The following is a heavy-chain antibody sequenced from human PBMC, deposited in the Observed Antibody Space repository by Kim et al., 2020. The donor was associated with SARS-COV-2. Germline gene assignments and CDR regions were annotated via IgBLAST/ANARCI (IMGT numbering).Heavy chain of an antibody. V-gene: IGHV4-34*01. Sequence: SETLSLTCAVHGGSFSGYYWSWIRQPPGKGLEWIGEINHSGSTNYNPSLKSRVTISVDTSKNQFSLKLSSVTAADTAVYYCARPYGSGSYSPNYYYGMDVWGQGTTVTVSS. CDR1: GGSFSGYY. D-gene: IGHD3-10*01. CDR3: ARPYGSGSYSPNYYYGMDV. CDR2: INHSGST. J-gene: IGHJ6*02.